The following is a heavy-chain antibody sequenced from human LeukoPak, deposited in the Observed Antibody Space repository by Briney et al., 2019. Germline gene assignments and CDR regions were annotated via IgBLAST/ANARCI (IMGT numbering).Heavy chain of an antibody. CDR1: GYTLTELS. J-gene: IGHJ4*02. Sequence: ASVKVSCKVSGYTLTELSTHWVRQAPGKGLEWMGGFDPEDGETIYAQKFQGRVTMTEDTSTDTAYMELSSLRSEDTAVYYCATCIVGATHFDYWGQGTLVTVSS. D-gene: IGHD1-26*01. CDR2: FDPEDGET. CDR3: ATCIVGATHFDY. V-gene: IGHV1-24*01.